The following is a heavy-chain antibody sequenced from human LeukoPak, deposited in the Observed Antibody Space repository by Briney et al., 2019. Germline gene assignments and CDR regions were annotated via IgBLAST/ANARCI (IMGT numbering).Heavy chain of an antibody. V-gene: IGHV1-69*04. D-gene: IGHD3-10*02. J-gene: IGHJ3*02. CDR1: GGTFSSYA. CDR3: ARGGDYVWDDVFDI. Sequence: ASVKVSCKASGGTFSSYAISWVRQAPGQGLEWMGRIIPILGIANYAQKFQGRVTITADKSTSTAYMELSSLRSEDTAVYYCARGGDYVWDDVFDIWGQGTMVTVSS. CDR2: IIPILGIA.